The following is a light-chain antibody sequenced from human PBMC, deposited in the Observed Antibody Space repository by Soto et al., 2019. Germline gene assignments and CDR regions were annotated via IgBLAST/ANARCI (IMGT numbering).Light chain of an antibody. CDR3: SSYTSSSTVV. J-gene: IGLJ2*01. V-gene: IGLV2-14*01. Sequence: QSALTQPASVSGSPGQSITISCTGTSSDVGGYNYVSWYQQHPGKAPKLIIYEVSNRTSGVSNSFSGSKSGNTASLTISGRQAEDEADYYCSSYTSSSTVVFGGGTKLAVL. CDR2: EVS. CDR1: SSDVGGYNY.